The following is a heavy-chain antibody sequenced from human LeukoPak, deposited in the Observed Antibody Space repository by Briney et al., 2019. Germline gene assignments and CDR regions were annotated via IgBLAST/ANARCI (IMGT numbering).Heavy chain of an antibody. Sequence: GGSLRLSCVGSGFSFGDTWMTWVRQAPGKGLEWVGRIKNKLRGETTDYAAAVKGRFIISRDDSKKALFLQMNGLRPGDTAVYYCSTGLGQTDNDYFGQGTLVTVSS. CDR3: STGLGQTDNDY. CDR1: GFSFGDTW. V-gene: IGHV3-15*01. J-gene: IGHJ4*02. D-gene: IGHD1-26*01. CDR2: IKNKLRGETT.